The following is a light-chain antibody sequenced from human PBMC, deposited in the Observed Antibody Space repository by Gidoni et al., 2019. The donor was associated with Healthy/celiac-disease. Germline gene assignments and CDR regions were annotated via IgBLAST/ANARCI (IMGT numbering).Light chain of an antibody. Sequence: DIVMTQSPDSLAVSLGERATINCKSSQSVLYSSNHKNYLDWYQQKPGQPPKLLIYWASTRESGVPDRFSGSGSGTDFTLTISSLQAEDVAVYYCQQYYSTPRTFGQGTKVEIK. J-gene: IGKJ1*01. V-gene: IGKV4-1*01. CDR2: WAS. CDR1: QSVLYSSNHKNY. CDR3: QQYYSTPRT.